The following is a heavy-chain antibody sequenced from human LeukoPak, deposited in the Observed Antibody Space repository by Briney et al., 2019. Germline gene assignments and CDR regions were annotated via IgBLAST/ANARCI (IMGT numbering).Heavy chain of an antibody. CDR3: AKDAGDYVADEIDS. Sequence: PGGSLRLSCAASGFTFDGYAMHWVRQAPGKGLEWVAGISWNSGSIGYADSVKGRFTISRDNAKNSLYLQMNSLRAEDTALYYCAKDAGDYVADEIDSWGQGTLVTVSS. J-gene: IGHJ4*02. CDR1: GFTFDGYA. D-gene: IGHD4-17*01. V-gene: IGHV3-9*01. CDR2: ISWNSGSI.